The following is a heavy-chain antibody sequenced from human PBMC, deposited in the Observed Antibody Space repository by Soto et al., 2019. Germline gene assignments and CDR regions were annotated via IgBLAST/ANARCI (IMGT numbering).Heavy chain of an antibody. Sequence: GGSLRLSCAASGFIFENFGMSWVRQAPGKGLEWISSISGSGFKKYYADSVKGRFTISRDNPKSTVYLELNNLSAEDTAVYHCAKNQGVELVPLATVDWFDPWGQGSVVTVSS. CDR3: AKNQGVELVPLATVDWFDP. CDR2: ISGSGFKK. CDR1: GFIFENFG. D-gene: IGHD1-26*01. J-gene: IGHJ5*02. V-gene: IGHV3-23*01.